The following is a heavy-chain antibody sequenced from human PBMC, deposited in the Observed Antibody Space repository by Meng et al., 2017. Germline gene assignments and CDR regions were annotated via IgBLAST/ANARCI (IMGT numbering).Heavy chain of an antibody. CDR2: INHSGST. D-gene: IGHD6-6*01. Sequence: VQLRQWGRGLLKPSETLSLTCAVDGGSFSGYYWSWFRQPPGKGLEWIGEINHSGSTNYNPSLKSRVTISVDTSKNQFSLKLSSVTAADTAVYYCARGSAARPPYYFDYWGQGTLVTVSS. CDR3: ARGSAARPPYYFDY. V-gene: IGHV4-34*01. CDR1: GGSFSGYY. J-gene: IGHJ4*02.